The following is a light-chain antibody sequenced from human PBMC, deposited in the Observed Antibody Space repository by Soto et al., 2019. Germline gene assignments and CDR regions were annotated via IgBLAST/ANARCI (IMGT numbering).Light chain of an antibody. CDR1: QSVRTS. J-gene: IGKJ5*01. V-gene: IGKV3-11*01. CDR3: QQRNVWPPIT. Sequence: EIVLTQSPVTLFLSPGERATLSCRASQSVRTSLAWYQHKPGQAPRLFIYDPSLRANGVPARFGGSGSGTDFTLTINSLEHEDFAVNYCQQRNVWPPITFGQGTRLEIK. CDR2: DPS.